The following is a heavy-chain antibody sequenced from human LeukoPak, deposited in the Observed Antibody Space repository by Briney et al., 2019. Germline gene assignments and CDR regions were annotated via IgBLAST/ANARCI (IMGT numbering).Heavy chain of an antibody. V-gene: IGHV4-59*08. CDR1: GDSMSSYY. Sequence: SETLSLTCTVSGDSMSSYYWSWIRQPPGKGLEWIAYISYSGSTKYNPSLQNRVTISIDTSKDQFSLKLSTVTAADTAVYYCARRGFTSSGWYGAPTPYYFDYWGQGTLVTVSS. J-gene: IGHJ4*02. D-gene: IGHD6-19*01. CDR3: ARRGFTSSGWYGAPTPYYFDY. CDR2: ISYSGST.